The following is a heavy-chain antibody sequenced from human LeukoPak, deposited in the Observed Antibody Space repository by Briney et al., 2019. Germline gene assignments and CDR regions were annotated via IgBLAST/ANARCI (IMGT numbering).Heavy chain of an antibody. CDR3: ARTTTYYYDSSGYPLGY. CDR2: INEDGSTT. D-gene: IGHD3-22*01. V-gene: IGHV3-74*01. Sequence: PGGSLRLSCAASGFTFSSNWMHWVRQAPGKGLVWVSRINEDGSTTNYADSVKGRSTIFRDNAKNTLYLRMNSLRAEDTAVYYCARTTTYYYDSSGYPLGYWGQGTLVTVSS. CDR1: GFTFSSNW. J-gene: IGHJ4*02.